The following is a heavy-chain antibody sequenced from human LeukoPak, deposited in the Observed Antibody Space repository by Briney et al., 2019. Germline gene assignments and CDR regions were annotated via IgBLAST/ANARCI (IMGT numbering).Heavy chain of an antibody. V-gene: IGHV1-8*01. CDR3: ARGGGYSYGYYYYYGMDV. Sequence: ASVKVSCKASGYTFTSYDINWVRQATGQGLEWMGWMNPNSGNTGYAQKFQGRVTMTRNTSISTAYMELSILRSEDTAVYYCARGGGYSYGYYYYYGMDVWGQGTTVTVSS. CDR2: MNPNSGNT. D-gene: IGHD5-18*01. CDR1: GYTFTSYD. J-gene: IGHJ6*02.